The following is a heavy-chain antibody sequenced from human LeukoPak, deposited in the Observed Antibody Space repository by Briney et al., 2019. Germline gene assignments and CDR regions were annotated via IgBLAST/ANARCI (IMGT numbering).Heavy chain of an antibody. V-gene: IGHV3-33*05. CDR2: IQNDASAR. J-gene: IGHJ4*02. Sequence: GGSLRLSCTASGFIFSHYGMHWVRQAPGKGLEWVAVIQNDASARNYVDSVKGRFTISRDNSENTVFLQMDSLRVEDTAVYYCARELSQIVWGGLDYGGQGTLVSVSS. CDR1: GFIFSHYG. CDR3: ARELSQIVWGGLDY. D-gene: IGHD2-21*01.